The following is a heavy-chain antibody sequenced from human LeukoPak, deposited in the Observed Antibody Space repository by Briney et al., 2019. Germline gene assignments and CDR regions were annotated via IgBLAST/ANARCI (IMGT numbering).Heavy chain of an antibody. J-gene: IGHJ6*02. CDR2: IRSKANSYAT. CDR3: TRHQTGDYYYYGMDV. V-gene: IGHV3-73*01. Sequence: GGSLRLSCAASGFTFSGFAMHWVRQASGKGLEWVGRIRSKANSYATAYAASVKGRFTISRDDSKNTAYLQMNSLKTEDTAVYYCTRHQTGDYYYYGMDVWGQGTTVTVSS. CDR1: GFTFSGFA.